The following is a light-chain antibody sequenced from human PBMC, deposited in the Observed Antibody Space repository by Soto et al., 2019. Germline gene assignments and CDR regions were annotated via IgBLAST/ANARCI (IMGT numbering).Light chain of an antibody. CDR1: SSDIGGSNY. V-gene: IGLV2-14*03. J-gene: IGLJ1*01. CDR3: CPFHTSSTPNV. Sequence: QSALTQPASVSGSPGQSITISCTGTSSDIGGSNYVSWYQQYPGKTPKLLIFDVSDRPSGVSNRFSGSKSGNTASLTISGLQVEDEADYYCCPFHTSSTPNVFGTGTKLTVL. CDR2: DVS.